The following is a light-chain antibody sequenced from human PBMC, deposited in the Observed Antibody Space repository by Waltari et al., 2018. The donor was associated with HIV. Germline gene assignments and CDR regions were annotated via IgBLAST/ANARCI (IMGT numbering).Light chain of an antibody. CDR1: QSVLSSSKNKNC. CDR2: WTS. V-gene: IGKV4-1*01. CDR3: QQYYLTPLT. J-gene: IGKJ4*01. Sequence: DIVMTQSPDSLAVSLGERATINCKSSQSVLSSSKNKNCLAWYQQKPGQPPKLLISWTSTRESGVPDRFSGSGSGTDFTLTISSLQAEDVAVYYCQQYYLTPLTFGGGTKVVIK.